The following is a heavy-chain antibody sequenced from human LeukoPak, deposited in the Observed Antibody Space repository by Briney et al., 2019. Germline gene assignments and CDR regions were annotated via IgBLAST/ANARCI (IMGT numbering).Heavy chain of an antibody. J-gene: IGHJ4*02. D-gene: IGHD6-19*01. V-gene: IGHV3-74*01. CDR2: ISSDGSST. Sequence: GGSLRLSCAASGFTLSNYWMLWVRQAPGKGPVWVSRISSDGSSTTYADSMKGRFTISRDNAKNTLYLQMNSLRAEDTAAYYCARIISGWFSFDFWGLGTLVTVSS. CDR1: GFTLSNYW. CDR3: ARIISGWFSFDF.